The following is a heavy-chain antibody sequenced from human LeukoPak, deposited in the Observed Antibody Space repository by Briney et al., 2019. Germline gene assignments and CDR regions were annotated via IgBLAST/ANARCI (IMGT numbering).Heavy chain of an antibody. CDR1: GFTFSSYE. D-gene: IGHD1-1*01. CDR3: AREPRYNRYHYFDY. Sequence: PGGSLRLSCAASGFTFSSYEMNWVRQAPGKGLEWVSYVSSSGSTIYYADSVKCRFTISRDNAKNSLYLQMNSLSAEDTAVYYCAREPRYNRYHYFDYWGQGTLVTVSS. J-gene: IGHJ4*02. V-gene: IGHV3-48*03. CDR2: VSSSGSTI.